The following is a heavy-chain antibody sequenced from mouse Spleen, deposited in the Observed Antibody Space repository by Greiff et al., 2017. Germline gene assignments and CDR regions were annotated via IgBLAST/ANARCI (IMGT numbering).Heavy chain of an antibody. CDR2: ISSGGSYT. CDR1: GFTFSSYA. Sequence: EVMLVESGGGLVKPGGSLKLSCAASGFTFSSYAMSWVRQTPEKRLEWVATISSGGSYTYYPDSVKGRFTISRDNAKNTLYLQMSSLRSEDTAMYYCARRDGSYWYFDVWGAGTTVTVSS. V-gene: IGHV5-9-1*01. D-gene: IGHD2-3*01. J-gene: IGHJ1*01. CDR3: ARRDGSYWYFDV.